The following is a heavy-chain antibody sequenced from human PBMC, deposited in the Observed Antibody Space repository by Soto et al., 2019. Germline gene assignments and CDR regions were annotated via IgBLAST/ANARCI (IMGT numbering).Heavy chain of an antibody. CDR1: GATFTSDA. Sequence: SVKVSCTXSGATFTSDAISWVRQAPGQGLEWMGGIIPIFGTANYAQKFQGRVTITADESTSTAYMELSSLRSEDTAVYYCARALAPALHYYDSSGYYNPTANPFDYWGQGTLVTVSS. CDR2: IIPIFGTA. CDR3: ARALAPALHYYDSSGYYNPTANPFDY. D-gene: IGHD3-22*01. J-gene: IGHJ4*02. V-gene: IGHV1-69*13.